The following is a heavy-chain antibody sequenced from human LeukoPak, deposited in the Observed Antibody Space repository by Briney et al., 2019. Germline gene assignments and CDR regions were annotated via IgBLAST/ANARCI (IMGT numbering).Heavy chain of an antibody. CDR3: AAGSSSWFYYFDY. V-gene: IGHV1-46*01. D-gene: IGHD6-13*01. CDR2: INPSGGST. CDR1: GYTFTSYY. Sequence: ASVKVSCKASGYTFTSYYMHWVRQAPGQGLEWMGIINPSGGSTSYAQKFQGRVTMTRDMSTSTVYMELSSLRAEDTAVYYCAAGSSSWFYYFDYWGQGTLVTASS. J-gene: IGHJ4*02.